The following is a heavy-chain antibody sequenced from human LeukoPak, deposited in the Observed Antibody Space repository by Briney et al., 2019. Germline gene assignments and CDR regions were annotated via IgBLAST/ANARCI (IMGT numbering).Heavy chain of an antibody. CDR2: IYHSGST. V-gene: IGHV4-38-2*01. J-gene: IGHJ5*02. CDR3: ARGVTIFGVVIGVNWFDP. Sequence: PSETLSLTCAVSGYSISSGYYWGWIRQPPGKGLEWIGSIYHSGSTYYNPSLKSRVTISVDTSKNQFSLKLSSVTAADTAVYYCARGVTIFGVVIGVNWFDPWGQGTLVTVSS. D-gene: IGHD3-3*01. CDR1: GYSISSGYY.